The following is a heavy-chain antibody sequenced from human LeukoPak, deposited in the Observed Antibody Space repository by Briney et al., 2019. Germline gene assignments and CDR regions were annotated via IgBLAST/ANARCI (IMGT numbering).Heavy chain of an antibody. D-gene: IGHD4-4*01. Sequence: SETLSLTCTVSGGSMSSYYWSWIRQPPGKGLEWIGYIYYSGSTNYNPSLKSRVTISVDTSKNQFSLKLSSVTAEDTAVYYCARKSRLQNYYYYGMDVWGQGTTVTVSS. CDR1: GGSMSSYY. J-gene: IGHJ6*02. CDR2: IYYSGST. CDR3: ARKSRLQNYYYYGMDV. V-gene: IGHV4-59*01.